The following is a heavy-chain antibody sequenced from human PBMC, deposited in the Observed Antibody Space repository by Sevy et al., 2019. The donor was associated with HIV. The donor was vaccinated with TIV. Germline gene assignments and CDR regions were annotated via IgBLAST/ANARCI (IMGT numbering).Heavy chain of an antibody. CDR3: SKPTLANPYDSSGYYYFNAFDI. J-gene: IGHJ3*02. CDR2: ISGSGGST. Sequence: GSLRLSCAASGFTFSSYAMSWVRQAPGKGLEWVSAISGSGGSTYYADSVKGRFTISRDNSKNTLYLQMNSLRAEDTVVYYCSKPTLANPYDSSGYYYFNAFDIWGQGTMVTVSS. CDR1: GFTFSSYA. D-gene: IGHD3-22*01. V-gene: IGHV3-23*01.